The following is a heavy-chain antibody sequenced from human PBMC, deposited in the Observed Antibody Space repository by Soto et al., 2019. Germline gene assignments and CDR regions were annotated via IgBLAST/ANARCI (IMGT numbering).Heavy chain of an antibody. CDR2: IYYSGST. D-gene: IGHD3-22*01. CDR1: GGSISSGDYY. CDR3: ARGDYYDSLGYFDL. Sequence: SETLSLTCTVPGGSISSGDYYWSWIRQPPGKGLEWIGYIYYSGSTYYNPSLKSRVTISVDTSKNQFSLKLSSVTAADTAVYYCARGDYYDSLGYFDLWGRGTLVTVSS. V-gene: IGHV4-30-4*01. J-gene: IGHJ2*01.